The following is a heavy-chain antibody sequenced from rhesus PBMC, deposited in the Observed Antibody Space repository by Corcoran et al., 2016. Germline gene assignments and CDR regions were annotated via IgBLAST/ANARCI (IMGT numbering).Heavy chain of an antibody. V-gene: IGHV4S14*01. CDR2: IYGLGGGN. J-gene: IGHJ4*01. CDR1: GGSISGYYY. D-gene: IGHD3-16*01. CDR3: ASHYYSGSYYNDY. Sequence: QVQLQESGPGLVKPAETLSLTCAVSGGSISGYYYWSWIRQPPGKGLDWIGSIYGLGGGNYLNPSLKGRFTLSVEPSKTQFSLKLRSVTAADTAVYYCASHYYSGSYYNDYWGQGVLVTVSS.